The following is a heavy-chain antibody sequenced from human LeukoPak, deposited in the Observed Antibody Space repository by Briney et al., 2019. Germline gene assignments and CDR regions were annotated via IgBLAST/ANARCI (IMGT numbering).Heavy chain of an antibody. CDR1: GGSFSGYY. V-gene: IGHV4-34*01. CDR3: ARDPFLRGGY. Sequence: SETLSLTCAVYGGSFSGYYWSWIRQPPGKGLEWIGEVNHSGSTNYNPSLKSRVTISVDTSKNQFSLKLSSVTAADTAVYYCARDPFLRGGYWGQGTLVTVSS. D-gene: IGHD3-16*01. CDR2: VNHSGST. J-gene: IGHJ4*02.